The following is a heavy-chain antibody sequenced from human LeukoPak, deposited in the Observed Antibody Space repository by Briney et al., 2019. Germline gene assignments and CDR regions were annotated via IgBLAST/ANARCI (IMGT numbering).Heavy chain of an antibody. Sequence: GGSLRLSCAASGFTFSSYAMSWVRQAPGKGLEWVSAISGSGGSTYYADSVKGRFTISRDNSKNTLYLQMNSLRAEDTAVYYCAKEPSYYGSGSNWFDPWGQGTLVTVSS. CDR3: AKEPSYYGSGSNWFDP. D-gene: IGHD3-10*01. CDR2: ISGSGGST. J-gene: IGHJ5*02. CDR1: GFTFSSYA. V-gene: IGHV3-23*01.